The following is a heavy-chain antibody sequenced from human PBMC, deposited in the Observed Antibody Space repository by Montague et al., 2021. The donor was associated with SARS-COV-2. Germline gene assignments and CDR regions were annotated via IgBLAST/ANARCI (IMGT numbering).Heavy chain of an antibody. Sequence: SVKVSCKVSGYSLSESSIQMHWVRQAPGEGLEWMGEFDSEHGQTIYAQKFQGRVTMTEDRSTDTFYMELSSLTSEDTAMFFCATLGIEVITYAFDIWGQGTMVTVSS. CDR1: GYSLSESS. CDR2: FDSEHGQT. D-gene: IGHD3-22*01. J-gene: IGHJ3*02. CDR3: ATLGIEVITYAFDI. V-gene: IGHV1-24*01.